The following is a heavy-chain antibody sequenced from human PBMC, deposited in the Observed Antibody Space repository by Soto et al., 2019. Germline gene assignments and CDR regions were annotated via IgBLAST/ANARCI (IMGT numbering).Heavy chain of an antibody. CDR2: ISYDGSNK. CDR1: GFTFSSYG. V-gene: IGHV3-30*18. D-gene: IGHD1-7*01. CDR3: AKDGNWNYFYYYGMDV. J-gene: IGHJ6*02. Sequence: PGGSLRLSCAASGFTFSSYGMHWVRQAPGKGLEWVAVISYDGSNKYYADSVKGRFTISRDNSKNTMYLQMNSLRAEDTAVYYCAKDGNWNYFYYYGMDVWGQGTTVTVSS.